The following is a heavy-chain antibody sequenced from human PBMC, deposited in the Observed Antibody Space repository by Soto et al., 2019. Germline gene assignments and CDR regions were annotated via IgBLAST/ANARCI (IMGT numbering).Heavy chain of an antibody. Sequence: KTSETLSLTCTVSGGSISSYYWSWIRQPPGKGLEWIGYIYYSGSTNYNPSLKSRVTISVDTSKNQFSLKLSSVTAADTAVYYCARGPARDLYYYYGMDVWGQGTTVTVSS. V-gene: IGHV4-59*01. CDR3: ARGPARDLYYYYGMDV. CDR2: IYYSGST. CDR1: GGSISSYY. J-gene: IGHJ6*02.